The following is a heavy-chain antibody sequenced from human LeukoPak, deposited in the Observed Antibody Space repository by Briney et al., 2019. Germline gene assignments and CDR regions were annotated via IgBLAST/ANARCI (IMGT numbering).Heavy chain of an antibody. CDR3: ARGRSHPSNWFDP. CDR2: IKQDGSEK. J-gene: IGHJ5*02. CDR1: GFTFSSYW. Sequence: GGSLRLSCAASGFTFSSYWMSWVRQAPGKGLEWVANIKQDGSEKYYVDSVKGRFTISRDNAKNSLYLQMNSLRAEDTAVYYCARGRSHPSNWFDPWGQGTLVTVSS. V-gene: IGHV3-7*03.